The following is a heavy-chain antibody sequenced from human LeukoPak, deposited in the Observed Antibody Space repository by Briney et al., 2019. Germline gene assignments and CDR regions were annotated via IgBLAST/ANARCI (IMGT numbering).Heavy chain of an antibody. J-gene: IGHJ6*03. CDR3: ARGSTMVRGVTYYYYYYMDV. CDR2: INHSGST. Sequence: GSLRLSCAASGFTFSSYSMNWVRQPPGKGLEWIGEINHSGSTNYNPSLKSRVTISVDTSKNQFSLKLSSVTAADTAVYYCARGSTMVRGVTYYYYYYMDVWGKGTTVTVSS. D-gene: IGHD3-10*01. V-gene: IGHV4-34*01. CDR1: GFTFSSYS.